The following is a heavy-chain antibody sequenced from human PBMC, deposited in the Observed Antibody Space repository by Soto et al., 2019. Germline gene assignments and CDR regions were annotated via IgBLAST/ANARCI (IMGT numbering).Heavy chain of an antibody. V-gene: IGHV4-59*01. CDR1: GGSMRNYF. J-gene: IGHJ4*02. CDR3: AAGEASSRNLAPYYLDF. D-gene: IGHD6-13*01. Sequence: SETLSLTCTVSGGSMRNYFWTWIRQPPGKGLEWIGYIHYSGTTSFFPSYNPSLRSRVTISEDTSKNQSSLKLLSVTTADTAVYFCAAGEASSRNLAPYYLDFWGQGTLVTVSS. CDR2: IHYSGTT.